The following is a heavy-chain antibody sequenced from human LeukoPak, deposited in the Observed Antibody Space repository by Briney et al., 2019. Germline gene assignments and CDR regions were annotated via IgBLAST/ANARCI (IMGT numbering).Heavy chain of an antibody. D-gene: IGHD1-20*01. CDR1: GYIFSSYW. CDR2: IDTDGTIT. J-gene: IGHJ4*02. CDR3: TKDLTGKEDY. Sequence: PGGSLRLSCSGSGYIFSSYWMHWVRQAPGKGLVWVSRIDTDGTITTYADSVKGRFTISRDNAKNTLYLQMNTLRIEDTGVYYCTKDLTGKEDYWGQGTLVTVSS. V-gene: IGHV3-74*01.